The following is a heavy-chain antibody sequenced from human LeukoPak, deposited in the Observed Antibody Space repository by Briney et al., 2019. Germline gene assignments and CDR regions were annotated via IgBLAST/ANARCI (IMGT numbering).Heavy chain of an antibody. CDR1: GASFSGYY. V-gene: IGHV4-34*01. CDR2: INHSGST. Sequence: SETLSLTCAVYGASFSGYYWSWIRQPPGKVLEWIGEINHSGSTNYNPSLKSRVTISVDTSKKQFSLKQSSVTAAATAVYYCARGFCSGGSCYGAFDIWGQGTMVTVSS. J-gene: IGHJ3*02. D-gene: IGHD2-15*01. CDR3: ARGFCSGGSCYGAFDI.